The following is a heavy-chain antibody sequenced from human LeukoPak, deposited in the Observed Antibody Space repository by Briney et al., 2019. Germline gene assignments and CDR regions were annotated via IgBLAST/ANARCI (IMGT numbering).Heavy chain of an antibody. CDR2: IYHSGST. CDR3: ARLRNWGPGSLFDY. D-gene: IGHD7-27*01. J-gene: IGHJ4*02. Sequence: SETLSLTCAVSGYSISSGYYWGWIRQPPGKGLEWIGSIYHSGSTYCNPSLKSRVTISVDTSKNQFSLKLSSVTAADTAVYYCARLRNWGPGSLFDYWGQGTLVTVSS. CDR1: GYSISSGYY. V-gene: IGHV4-38-2*01.